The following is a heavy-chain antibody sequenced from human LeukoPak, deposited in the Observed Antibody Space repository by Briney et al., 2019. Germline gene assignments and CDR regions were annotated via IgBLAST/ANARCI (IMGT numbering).Heavy chain of an antibody. D-gene: IGHD2-2*01. Sequence: KSSETLSLTCAVYGGSFSGYYWSWIRQPPGKGLEWIGEINRSGSTNYNPSLKSRVTISVDTSKNQFSLKLSSVTAADTAVYYCARPWRRYCSSTSCSTGGAFDIWAKGQWSPSLQ. V-gene: IGHV4-34*01. J-gene: IGHJ3*02. CDR2: INRSGST. CDR1: GGSFSGYY. CDR3: ARPWRRYCSSTSCSTGGAFDI.